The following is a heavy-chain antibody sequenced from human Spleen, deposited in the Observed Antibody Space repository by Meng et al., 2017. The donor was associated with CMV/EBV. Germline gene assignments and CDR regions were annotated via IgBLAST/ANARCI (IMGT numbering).Heavy chain of an antibody. CDR1: RFTFSDYY. J-gene: IGHJ4*02. CDR3: ARWRGYFDY. V-gene: IGHV3-11*01. Sequence: QRQLVQSGGGLVKPGGSLRLSCAASRFTFSDYYMSWIRQAPGKGLEWISYISSSSSTIHYADSVRGRFTISRDNAKKSLNLQMDSLRAEDTAVYYCARWRGYFDYWGQGTLVTVSS. CDR2: ISSSSSTI.